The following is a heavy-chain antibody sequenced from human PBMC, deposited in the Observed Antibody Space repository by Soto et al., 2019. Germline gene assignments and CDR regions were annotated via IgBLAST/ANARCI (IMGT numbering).Heavy chain of an antibody. Sequence: GTLRLSWAIAGFSVSSNYMIWVRQAPGKGLEWVSVHYSGGSTCYVDSVQGRFTISRDKFSNNISLRRRRVRAEDTGVYFCARHPHPRGTFGPTSPLAPGVHGTQVNVSP. D-gene: IGHD3-16*01. CDR1: GFSVSSNY. CDR2: HYSGGST. CDR3: ARHPHPRGTFGPTSPLAP. V-gene: IGHV3-53*01. J-gene: IGHJ5*02.